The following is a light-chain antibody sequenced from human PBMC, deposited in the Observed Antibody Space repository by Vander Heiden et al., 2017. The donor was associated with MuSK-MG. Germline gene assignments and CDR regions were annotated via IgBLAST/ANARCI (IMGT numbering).Light chain of an antibody. Sequence: EIVMTQTPLSLSVTPGQPASISCNSSQSLLYSDGKTYLYWYLQKPGQPPQLLIYEGSNRFYGVPDRFSGRGSGTDFTLKSSRGEDEDVAVYYVMQSTLLHTFGQGTKMEIK. CDR2: EGS. J-gene: IGKJ2*01. CDR3: MQSTLLHT. CDR1: QSLLYSDGKTY. V-gene: IGKV2D-29*01.